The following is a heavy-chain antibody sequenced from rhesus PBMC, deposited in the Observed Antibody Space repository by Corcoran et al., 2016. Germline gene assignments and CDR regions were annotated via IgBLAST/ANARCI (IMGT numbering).Heavy chain of an antibody. CDR2: ISESGGTI. Sequence: DVQLVESGGGLVKPGGSLRLSCVASGFNFSSYEMHWVRQAPVKGLEWVSVISESGGTIYYADSVKCRFTISRDNAKNSLFLQMNSLRAEDTAVYYCTRVGRWLAHTYFDYWGQGVLVTVSS. V-gene: IGHV3-100*02. CDR3: TRVGRWLAHTYFDY. D-gene: IGHD6-37*01. CDR1: GFNFSSYE. J-gene: IGHJ4*01.